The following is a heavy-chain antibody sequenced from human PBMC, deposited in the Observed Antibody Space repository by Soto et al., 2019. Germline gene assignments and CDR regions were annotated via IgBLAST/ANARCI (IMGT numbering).Heavy chain of an antibody. CDR3: ATDQFNIGSYLS. V-gene: IGHV1-24*01. Sequence: SSVKVSCKVSGYTLTELSMHWVRQAPGKGLEWMGGFDPEDGETIYAQKFQGRVTMTEDTSTDTAYMELSSLRSEDTAVYYCATDQFNIGSYLSWGQGTLATVS. CDR2: FDPEDGET. J-gene: IGHJ4*02. CDR1: GYTLTELS. D-gene: IGHD1-26*01.